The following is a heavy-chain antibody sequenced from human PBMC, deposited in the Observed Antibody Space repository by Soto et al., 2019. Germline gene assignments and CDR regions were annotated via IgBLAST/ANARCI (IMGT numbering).Heavy chain of an antibody. V-gene: IGHV3-15*01. Sequence: QLVESGGGFVKPGMSLRLTCAASGFTFSNAWMTWVRQAPGKGLERVGLIRSQGDGGTADYAAPGRGSFTISRDDSQNMVFLHMDSLHPEDTAVYYCITAPLRWGQGTLVTVSS. J-gene: IGHJ4*02. CDR2: IRSQGDGGTA. CDR3: ITAPLR. CDR1: GFTFSNAW.